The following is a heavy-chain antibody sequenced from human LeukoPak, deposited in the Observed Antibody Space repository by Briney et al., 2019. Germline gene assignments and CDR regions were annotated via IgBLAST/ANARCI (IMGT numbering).Heavy chain of an antibody. V-gene: IGHV3-53*01. CDR1: GFAFSTYS. D-gene: IGHD3-22*01. CDR2: IYSGGNT. Sequence: GGSLRLSCAASGFAFSTYSMNWVRQAPGKGLEWVSVIYSGGNTFYAASVKGRFTVSRDNSKNTLYLQMTSLRAEDTAVYYCARADYYDSSGYNDYWGQGTLVTVSS. J-gene: IGHJ4*02. CDR3: ARADYYDSSGYNDY.